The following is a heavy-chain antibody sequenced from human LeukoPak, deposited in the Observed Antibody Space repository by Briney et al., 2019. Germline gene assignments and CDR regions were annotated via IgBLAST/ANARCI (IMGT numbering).Heavy chain of an antibody. V-gene: IGHV3-9*01. CDR3: AKSGGADSGYNFDPEFFDY. J-gene: IGHJ4*02. D-gene: IGHD5-12*01. CDR1: GFTFDDYV. Sequence: GGSLRLSCAASGFTFDDYVMHWVRQAPGKGLEWVSGITWNSDTIAYADSVKGRFTISRDNSKNTLYLQMNSLRAEDTAVYYCAKSGGADSGYNFDPEFFDYWGQGTLVTVSS. CDR2: ITWNSDTI.